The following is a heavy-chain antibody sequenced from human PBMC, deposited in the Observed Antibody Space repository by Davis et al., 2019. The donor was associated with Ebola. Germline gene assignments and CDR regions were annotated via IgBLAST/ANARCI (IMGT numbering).Heavy chain of an antibody. CDR2: IRSKANSYAT. D-gene: IGHD6-13*01. J-gene: IGHJ4*02. Sequence: GESLKISCAASGFTFSGFAMHWVRQASGKGLEWVGRIRSKANSYATAYAASVKGRFTISRDDSKNTAYLQMNSLRAEDTAVYYCARVLAAAGDYWGQGTLVTVSS. CDR1: GFTFSGFA. CDR3: ARVLAAAGDY. V-gene: IGHV3-73*01.